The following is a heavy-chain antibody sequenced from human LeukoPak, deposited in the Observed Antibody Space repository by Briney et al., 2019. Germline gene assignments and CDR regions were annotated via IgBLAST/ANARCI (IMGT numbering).Heavy chain of an antibody. CDR1: GGSMSSYF. D-gene: IGHD4-17*01. V-gene: IGHV4-59*01. J-gene: IGHJ5*02. CDR2: IFYSGKT. CDR3: ARALYGDYERYGNWFDP. Sequence: SETLSLTCTVSGGSMSSYFWSWIRQPPGTGLEWIGYIFYSGKTHYNPSLKSRVTISVDTSKNQFSLKLTSVTAADTAVYYCARALYGDYERYGNWFDPWGQGTLVTVSS.